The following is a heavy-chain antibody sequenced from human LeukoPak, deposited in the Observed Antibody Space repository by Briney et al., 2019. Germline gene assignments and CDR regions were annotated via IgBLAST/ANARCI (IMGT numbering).Heavy chain of an antibody. J-gene: IGHJ6*02. CDR2: ISGSGGST. V-gene: IGHV3-23*01. CDR3: ARDRLEKIPSHYYYGMDV. D-gene: IGHD1-1*01. Sequence: GGSLRLSCAASGFTFSSYAMSWVRQAPGKGLEWVSAISGSGGSTYYADSVKGRFTISRDNSKNTLYLQMNSLRAEDTAVYYCARDRLEKIPSHYYYGMDVWGQGTTVTVSS. CDR1: GFTFSSYA.